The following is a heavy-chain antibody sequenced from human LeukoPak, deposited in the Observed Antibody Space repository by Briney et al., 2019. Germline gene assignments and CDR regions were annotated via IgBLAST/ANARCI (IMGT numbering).Heavy chain of an antibody. V-gene: IGHV3-15*01. D-gene: IGHD5-18*01. CDR1: GFTFSNAW. J-gene: IGHJ4*02. CDR3: TTGGTAMGAFAY. Sequence: GGSLRLSCAASGFTFSNAWMNLVRQAPGKGLEWVGLIKDKTDGGTTDYAAPVKGRFSISRDDSENTLYLQMNSLQIEDTGVYHCTTGGTAMGAFAYWGQGTLVTVSS. CDR2: IKDKTDGGTT.